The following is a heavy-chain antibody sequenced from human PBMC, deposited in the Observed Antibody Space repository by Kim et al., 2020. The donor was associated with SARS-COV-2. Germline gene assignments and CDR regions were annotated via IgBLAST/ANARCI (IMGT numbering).Heavy chain of an antibody. CDR3: ARVKGDPYYYYYYGMDV. CDR2: INHSGST. CDR1: GGSFSGYY. V-gene: IGHV4-34*01. Sequence: SETLSLTCAVYGGSFSGYYWSWIRQPPGKGLEWIGEINHSGSTNYNPSLKSRVTISVDTSKNQFSLKLSSVTAADTAVYYCARVKGDPYYYYYYGMDVWGQGTTVNVSS. D-gene: IGHD2-21*02. J-gene: IGHJ6*02.